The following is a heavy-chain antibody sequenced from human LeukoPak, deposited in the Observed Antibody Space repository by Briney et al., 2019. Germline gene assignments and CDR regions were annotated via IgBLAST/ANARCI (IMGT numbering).Heavy chain of an antibody. CDR2: IYPGDFDT. CDR3: ARSVVVGDFDY. Sequence: GESLKISCKGSGYSFTRYWIGWVRRMPGKDLAWVGIIYPGDFDTRYSPSFQGQVTISADKSITTAYLQWSSLKASDSAMYYCARSVVVGDFDYWGQGTLVTVSS. J-gene: IGHJ4*02. CDR1: GYSFTRYW. V-gene: IGHV5-51*01. D-gene: IGHD3-22*01.